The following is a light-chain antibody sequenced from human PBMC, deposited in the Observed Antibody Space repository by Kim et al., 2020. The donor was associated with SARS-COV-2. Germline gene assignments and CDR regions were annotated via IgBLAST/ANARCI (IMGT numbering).Light chain of an antibody. J-gene: IGLJ1*01. Sequence: VAPGQTASITCSGDKLGDKYACWYQQKPCQSPVLVIYQDSKRPSGIPERFSGSNSGNTATLTISGTQAMDEADYYCQAWDSSTAVFGTGTKVTVL. CDR1: KLGDKY. CDR3: QAWDSSTAV. CDR2: QDS. V-gene: IGLV3-1*01.